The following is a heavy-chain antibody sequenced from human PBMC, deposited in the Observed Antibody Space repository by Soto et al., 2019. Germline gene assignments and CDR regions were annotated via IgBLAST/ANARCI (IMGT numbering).Heavy chain of an antibody. D-gene: IGHD3-3*01. J-gene: IGHJ5*02. Sequence: EVQLVQSGAEVKKPGESLRISCEGSGYSFTNYWISWVRQTPGKGLEWMGRIDPSDSYTKYSPSFQGHVTISVDESTNTAYLQWSSLQASVSAIYYCAREFDTLGWGDPWGQGTLVTVSS. CDR3: AREFDTLGWGDP. CDR1: GYSFTNYW. CDR2: IDPSDSYT. V-gene: IGHV5-10-1*03.